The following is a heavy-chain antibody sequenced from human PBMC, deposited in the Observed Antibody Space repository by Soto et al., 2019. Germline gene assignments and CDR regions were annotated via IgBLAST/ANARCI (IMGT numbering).Heavy chain of an antibody. D-gene: IGHD6-13*01. CDR2: MNPNSGNT. V-gene: IGHV1-8*01. CDR3: AGHGYSSSRYYYYWCRRAV. J-gene: IGHJ6*02. CDR1: GYTFTSYD. Sequence: QVQLVQSGAEVKKPGASVKVSCKASGYTFTSYDINWVRQAPGQGLEWMGWMNPNSGNTGYAQKFQGRVTMTRNTTISTAYMGLSSLRSEDTAVYYCAGHGYSSSRYYYYWCRRAVCGQATTVTVSS.